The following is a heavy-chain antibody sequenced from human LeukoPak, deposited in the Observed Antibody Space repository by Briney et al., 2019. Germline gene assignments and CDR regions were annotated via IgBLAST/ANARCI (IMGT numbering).Heavy chain of an antibody. D-gene: IGHD3-10*01. V-gene: IGHV3-23*01. Sequence: GGSLRLSCAASGFTFSSYGMSWVRQAPGKGLEWVSAFSGSGGSTYYADSVKGRFTISRDNSKNTLYLQMNSLRAEDTAVYYCAKDSVGCGELSPGALRAHFDYWGQGTLVTVSS. CDR3: AKDSVGCGELSPGALRAHFDY. CDR1: GFTFSSYG. J-gene: IGHJ4*02. CDR2: FSGSGGST.